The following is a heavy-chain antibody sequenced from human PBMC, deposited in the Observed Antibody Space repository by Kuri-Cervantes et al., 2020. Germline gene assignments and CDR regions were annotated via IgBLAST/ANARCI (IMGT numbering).Heavy chain of an antibody. J-gene: IGHJ4*02. V-gene: IGHV3-9*01. CDR3: ARERVPVWNYVGVFDN. Sequence: LSLTCAASGLTFDDFAMHRVRQDPGKGLAWVSGISWNSGSIGNAASVKGRFTISRDNAKNSLYLQMNSLRAEDTAVYYFARERVPVWNYVGVFDNWGQGTLVTVSS. CDR1: GLTFDDFA. D-gene: IGHD2-8*02. CDR2: ISWNSGSI.